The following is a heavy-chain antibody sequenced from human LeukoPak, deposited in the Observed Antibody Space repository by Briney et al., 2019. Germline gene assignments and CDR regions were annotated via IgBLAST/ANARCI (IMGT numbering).Heavy chain of an antibody. Sequence: SETLSLTCTVSVGSIRSYYGSWIRQPPGKGLEWSGYIYYSGSTNYNPSRNSRVTISLDTSKNQFSLKVSSVPAADTGVYYCARGGAYVLRSSGWNREDGFDIWGQGAMVTVSS. V-gene: IGHV4-59*01. CDR2: IYYSGST. CDR3: ARGGAYVLRSSGWNREDGFDI. D-gene: IGHD3-9*01. CDR1: VGSIRSYY. J-gene: IGHJ3*02.